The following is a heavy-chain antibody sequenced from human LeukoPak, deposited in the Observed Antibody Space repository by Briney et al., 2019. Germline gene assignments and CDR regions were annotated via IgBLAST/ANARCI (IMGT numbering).Heavy chain of an antibody. CDR1: GGSFSNDY. CDR2: INTGGGST. D-gene: IGHD3-16*02. J-gene: IGHJ4*02. V-gene: IGHV1-46*01. Sequence: GASVKVSCKPSGGSFSNDYIHWVRQAPGQGLEWMGIINTGGGSTYYSHRFQAKVTMTRDTATSTVYLELISVKSDATVVYFCARGADRLIDWGQGSLVTVSS. CDR3: ARGADRLID.